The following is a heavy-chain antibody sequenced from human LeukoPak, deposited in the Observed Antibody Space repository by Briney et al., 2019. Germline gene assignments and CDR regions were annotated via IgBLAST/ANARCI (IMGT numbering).Heavy chain of an antibody. V-gene: IGHV3-30*01. CDR3: ARERPSSSLSQQWFDP. CDR1: GFTFSSYA. D-gene: IGHD6-6*01. Sequence: GGSLRLSCAASGFTFSSYAMHWVRQAPGKGLEWVAVISYDGSNKYYADSVKGRFTISRDNSKNTLYLQMNSLRAEDTAVYYCARERPSSSLSQQWFDPWGQGTLVTVSS. J-gene: IGHJ5*02. CDR2: ISYDGSNK.